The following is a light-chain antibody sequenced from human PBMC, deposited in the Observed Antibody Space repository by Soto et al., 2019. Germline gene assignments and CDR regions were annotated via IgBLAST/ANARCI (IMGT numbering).Light chain of an antibody. V-gene: IGKV3-15*01. Sequence: EIVMTQSPVTLSVSPGERATLSCSASQSIANDLAWYQQKPGQAPRLLIYDASIWATAIPARFSGGGFGTEFTLTISSLQSEDFAVYYCQQYKDWPLTFGQGTKVEI. CDR3: QQYKDWPLT. CDR2: DAS. CDR1: QSIAND. J-gene: IGKJ1*01.